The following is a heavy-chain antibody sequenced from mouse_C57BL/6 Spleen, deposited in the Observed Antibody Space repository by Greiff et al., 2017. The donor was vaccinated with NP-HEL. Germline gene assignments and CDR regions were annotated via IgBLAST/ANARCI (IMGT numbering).Heavy chain of an antibody. V-gene: IGHV5-4*01. CDR2: ISDGGRYT. Sequence: VQLKESGGGLVKPGGSLKLSCAASGFTFSSYAMSWVRQTPEKRLEWVATISDGGRYTYSPDNVKGRFTISRDNAKNNLYLQMSHLKSEDTAMYYCARDRITTVVAREFAYWGQGTLVTVSA. CDR3: ARDRITTVVAREFAY. CDR1: GFTFSSYA. J-gene: IGHJ3*01. D-gene: IGHD1-1*01.